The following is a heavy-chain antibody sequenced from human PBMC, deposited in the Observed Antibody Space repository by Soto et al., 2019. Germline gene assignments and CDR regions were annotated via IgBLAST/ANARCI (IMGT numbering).Heavy chain of an antibody. J-gene: IGHJ6*02. CDR3: ARDRELAYYYYGMDV. CDR1: GYTFTGYY. V-gene: IGHV1-2*02. CDR2: INPNSGGT. Sequence: GASVKVSFKASGYTFTGYYMHWVRQAPGQGLEWMGWINPNSGGTNYAQKFQGRVTMTRDTSISTAYMELSRLRSDDTAVYYCARDRELAYYYYGMDVWGQGTTVTVSS. D-gene: IGHD1-1*01.